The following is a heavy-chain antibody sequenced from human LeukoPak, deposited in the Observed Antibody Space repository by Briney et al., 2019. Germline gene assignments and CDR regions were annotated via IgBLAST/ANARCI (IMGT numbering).Heavy chain of an antibody. CDR3: VRGHYGLDV. J-gene: IGHJ6*02. Sequence: GGSLRLSCAASGFTFSDHYMSWIRLAPGKGLEWVSYIYSSGDTIYYADSVKGRFTISRDNAANSLYLQMNSLRAEDTAVYYCVRGHYGLDVWGQGTTVTVSS. V-gene: IGHV3-11*01. CDR2: IYSSGDTI. CDR1: GFTFSDHY.